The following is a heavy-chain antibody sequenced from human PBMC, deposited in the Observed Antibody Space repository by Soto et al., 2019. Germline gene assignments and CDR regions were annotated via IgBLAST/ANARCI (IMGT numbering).Heavy chain of an antibody. D-gene: IGHD2-15*01. CDR3: ARSQGGSSSLDIYYYYYYGMDV. CDR1: GGTFSSYA. V-gene: IGHV1-69*01. J-gene: IGHJ6*02. CDR2: IIPIFGTA. Sequence: QVQLVQTGAEVKKPGSSVKVSCKAPGGTFSSYAISWVRQAPGQGLEWMGGIIPIFGTAKYAQKFQGRVTITVDESTSTGYMELSSLRSEDTAVYYCARSQGGSSSLDIYYYYYYGMDVWGQGTTVTVSS.